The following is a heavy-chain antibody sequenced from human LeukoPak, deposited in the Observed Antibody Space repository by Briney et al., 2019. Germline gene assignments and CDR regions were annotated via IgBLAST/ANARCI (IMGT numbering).Heavy chain of an antibody. J-gene: IGHJ6*03. CDR1: GGSLNSNSYY. V-gene: IGHV4-39*07. CDR2: IYYSGSP. CDR3: ARAPHCAYSTCYEGGHNMDV. D-gene: IGHD2-2*01. Sequence: SDTLALICAVSGGSLNSNSYYWGWIRQPPAKVLGWIGRIYYSGSPCYNPPLKSQHPIAVDTSKSQFSLKLSSVTAADTAVYYWARAPHCAYSTCYEGGHNMDVWGKGTTVTVPS.